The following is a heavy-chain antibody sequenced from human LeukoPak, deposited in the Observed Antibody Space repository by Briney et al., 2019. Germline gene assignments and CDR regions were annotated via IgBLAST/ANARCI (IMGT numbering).Heavy chain of an antibody. CDR2: IYHSGST. Sequence: SETLSLTCTVSGYSISSGYYWGWIRQPPGKGLEWIGSIYHSGSTYYNPSLKSRVTISVDTSKNQFSLKLGSVTAADTAVYYCAREWSGFDFWGQGIMVTVSS. J-gene: IGHJ3*01. D-gene: IGHD2-15*01. CDR1: GYSISSGYY. V-gene: IGHV4-38-2*02. CDR3: AREWSGFDF.